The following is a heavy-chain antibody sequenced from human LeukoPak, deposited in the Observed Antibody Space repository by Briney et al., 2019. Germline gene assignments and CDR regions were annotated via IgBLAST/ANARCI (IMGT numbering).Heavy chain of an antibody. CDR1: VGTFSSYA. J-gene: IGHJ4*02. Sequence: SVEVSCKASVGTFSSYAISWVRQAPGQGLEWMGGIIPIFGTANYAQKFQGRVTITADESTSTAYMELSSLRSEDTAGYYCARDVGATKVGTGGYFDYWGQGTLVTVSS. CDR3: ARDVGATKVGTGGYFDY. CDR2: IIPIFGTA. V-gene: IGHV1-69*13. D-gene: IGHD1-26*01.